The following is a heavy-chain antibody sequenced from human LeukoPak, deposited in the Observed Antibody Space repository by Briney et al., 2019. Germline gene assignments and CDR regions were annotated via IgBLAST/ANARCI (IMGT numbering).Heavy chain of an antibody. CDR1: GFTFDDYA. V-gene: IGHV3-9*01. Sequence: GGSLRLSCAASGFTFDDYAMHWVRQAPGKGLEWVSGISWNSGSIGYADSVKGRFTISRDNAKNSLYLQMNSLRAEDTALYYCAKDPGYGDYGGSAFDIWGQGTMVTV. CDR2: ISWNSGSI. D-gene: IGHD4-17*01. J-gene: IGHJ3*02. CDR3: AKDPGYGDYGGSAFDI.